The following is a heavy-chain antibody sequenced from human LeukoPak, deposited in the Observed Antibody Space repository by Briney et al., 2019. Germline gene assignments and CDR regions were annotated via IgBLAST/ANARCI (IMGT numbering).Heavy chain of an antibody. J-gene: IGHJ4*02. CDR3: ARASAEWELLSSQFDY. CDR2: INWNGGST. V-gene: IGHV3-20*04. D-gene: IGHD1-26*01. Sequence: GGSLRLSCAASGFTFDDYGMSWVRQAPGKGLEWVSGINWNGGSTGYADSVKGRFTISRDNAKNSLYLQMNSLRAEDTALYYCARASAEWELLSSQFDYWGQGTLVTVSS. CDR1: GFTFDDYG.